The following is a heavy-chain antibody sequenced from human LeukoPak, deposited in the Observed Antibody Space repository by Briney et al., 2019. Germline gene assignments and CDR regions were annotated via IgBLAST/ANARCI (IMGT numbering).Heavy chain of an antibody. CDR1: GYTFTGYY. CDR3: AKRVVPTAFSWFDP. CDR2: INPNSGGT. J-gene: IGHJ5*02. Sequence: ASVKVSCTTSGYTFTGYYMYWVRQAPGQGLEWMGWINPNSGGTNYAQKFQGRVTMTRDTSISTVYMELSSLRSDDTAVYFCAKRVVPTAFSWFDPWGQGTLVTVSP. V-gene: IGHV1-2*02. D-gene: IGHD2-2*01.